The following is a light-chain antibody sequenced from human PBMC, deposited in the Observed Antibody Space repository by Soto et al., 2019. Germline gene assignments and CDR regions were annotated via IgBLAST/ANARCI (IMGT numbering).Light chain of an antibody. J-gene: IGLJ2*01. CDR2: DNS. Sequence: QTVVTQPPSVSGAPGQRVTISCTGGSSNIGVGYEVHWYQQLPGTAPKLLIYDNSDRPSGVPDRFSGSKSGTSASLAITGLQAEDEADYYCQSYDSSLSGSVFGGGTQLTVL. CDR3: QSYDSSLSGSV. V-gene: IGLV1-40*01. CDR1: SSNIGVGYE.